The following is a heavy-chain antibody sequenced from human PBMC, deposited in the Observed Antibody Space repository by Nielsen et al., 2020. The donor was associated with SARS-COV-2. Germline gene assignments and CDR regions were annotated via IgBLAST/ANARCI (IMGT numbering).Heavy chain of an antibody. CDR1: GYSFTSYW. CDR3: AAPVGDGYSGAFDV. D-gene: IGHD5-24*01. J-gene: IGHJ3*01. V-gene: IGHV5-10-1*01. CDR2: INPSDSYT. Sequence: GGSLRLSCKGSGYSFTSYWINWVRQMPGKGLELLGRINPSDSYTNYSPSFQGHVTISVDRSINTAYLQWSSLRASDTAMYYCAAPVGDGYSGAFDVWGQGTMVTVSS.